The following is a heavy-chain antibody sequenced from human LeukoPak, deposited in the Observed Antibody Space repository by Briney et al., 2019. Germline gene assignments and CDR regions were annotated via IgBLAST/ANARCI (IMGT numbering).Heavy chain of an antibody. CDR1: GYTFTSFG. V-gene: IGHV1-18*01. CDR2: ISAYNGNI. D-gene: IGHD5-24*01. CDR3: ARGIHLGDGYKGFDP. J-gene: IGHJ5*02. Sequence: ASVKVSCKASGYTFTSFGISWVRQAPGQGLEWMGWISAYNGNINYAQKLQGRVTMTTDTSTSTAYMEVRSLRSEDTAVYYCARGIHLGDGYKGFDPWGQGTLVTVSS.